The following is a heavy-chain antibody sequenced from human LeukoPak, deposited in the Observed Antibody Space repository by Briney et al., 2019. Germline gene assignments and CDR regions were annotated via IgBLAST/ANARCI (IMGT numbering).Heavy chain of an antibody. CDR2: IYYSGST. D-gene: IGHD3-10*01. V-gene: IGHV4-59*01. CDR1: GGSISSYY. Sequence: SETLSLTCTVSGGSISSYYWSWIRQPPGKGLEWIAYIYYSGSTNYNPSLKSRVTISVDTSKNQFSLKLSSVTAADTAVYYCARRYGSGSSGTFDYWGQGPLVTVSS. CDR3: ARRYGSGSSGTFDY. J-gene: IGHJ4*02.